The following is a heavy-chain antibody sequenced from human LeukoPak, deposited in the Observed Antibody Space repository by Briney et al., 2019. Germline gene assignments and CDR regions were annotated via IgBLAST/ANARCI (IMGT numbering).Heavy chain of an antibody. V-gene: IGHV3-9*01. J-gene: IGHJ3*02. CDR2: ISWNSGSI. CDR3: AKVVGVVIFVDAFDI. D-gene: IGHD3-3*01. Sequence: SLRLSCAASGFTFDDYAMHWVRQAPGKGLEWVSGISWNSGSIGYADSVKGRFTISRDNAKNSLYLQMNSLRAEDTALYYCAKVVGVVIFVDAFDIWGQGTMVTVSS. CDR1: GFTFDDYA.